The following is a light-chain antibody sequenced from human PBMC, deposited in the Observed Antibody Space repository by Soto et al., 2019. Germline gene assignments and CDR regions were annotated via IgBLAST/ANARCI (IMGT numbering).Light chain of an antibody. V-gene: IGKV3-11*01. CDR2: DAS. Sequence: ESVVTQSPATLSLSQGERVTLSCRASQSVSSYLAWYQQKLGQAPRLLIYDASNRATGIPARFSGTGSGTEFTLTTSSLQPDDLATYFCQQYHTVPYTFGQGTKVDIK. J-gene: IGKJ2*01. CDR3: QQYHTVPYT. CDR1: QSVSSY.